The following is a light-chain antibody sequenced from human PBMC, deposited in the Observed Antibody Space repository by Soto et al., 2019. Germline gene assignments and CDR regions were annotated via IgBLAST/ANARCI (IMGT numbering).Light chain of an antibody. Sequence: QSVLTQPASVXGSPGQSITISCTGTSSDVGSYNLVSWYQQHPGKAPKLMIYEGSKRPSGVSNRFSGSKSGNTASLTISGLQAEDEADYYCCSYAGSSTHYVFGTGTKVTVL. CDR3: CSYAGSSTHYV. J-gene: IGLJ1*01. CDR1: SSDVGSYNL. V-gene: IGLV2-23*01. CDR2: EGS.